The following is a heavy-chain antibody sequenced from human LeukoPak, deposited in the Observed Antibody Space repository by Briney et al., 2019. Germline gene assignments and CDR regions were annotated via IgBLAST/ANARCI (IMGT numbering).Heavy chain of an antibody. CDR1: GGSISDSLYY. CDR3: ARHFVYYYGSGTYYPCWFDP. Sequence: SETLSLTCTVSGGSISDSLYYWGWIRQSPGKGLEWIGSIYYSGITYYHPSLKSRVTISVDTSRNQFSLKLSSVTAADTTVYYCARHFVYYYGSGTYYPCWFDPWGQGTLVTVSS. D-gene: IGHD3-10*01. CDR2: IYYSGIT. V-gene: IGHV4-39*01. J-gene: IGHJ5*02.